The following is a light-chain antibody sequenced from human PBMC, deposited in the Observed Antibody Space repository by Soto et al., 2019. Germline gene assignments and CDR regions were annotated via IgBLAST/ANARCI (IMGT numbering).Light chain of an antibody. CDR1: QDISSW. CDR3: QQYGNTPWT. Sequence: DIQMTQSPSSVSASVGDRVTITCRASQDISSWVAWYQQKPGKAPKLLISAASSLQSGVPRRFSGSGSGTDFTLTISRLESEDFAVFYCQQYGNTPWTFGQGTKVEIK. V-gene: IGKV1-12*01. CDR2: AAS. J-gene: IGKJ1*01.